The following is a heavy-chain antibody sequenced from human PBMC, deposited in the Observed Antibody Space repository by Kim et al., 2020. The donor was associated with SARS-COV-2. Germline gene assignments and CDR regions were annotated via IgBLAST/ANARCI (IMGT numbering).Heavy chain of an antibody. CDR2: IKSKTDGGTT. J-gene: IGHJ6*02. Sequence: GGSLRLSCAASGFTFSNAWMSWVRQAPGKGLEWVGRIKSKTDGGTTDYAAPVKGRFTISRDDSKNTLYLQMNSLKTEDTAVYYCTTAPYSGSRRLVRYYYGMYVWGQGTTATVSS. CDR1: GFTFSNAW. D-gene: IGHD1-26*01. V-gene: IGHV3-15*01. CDR3: TTAPYSGSRRLVRYYYGMYV.